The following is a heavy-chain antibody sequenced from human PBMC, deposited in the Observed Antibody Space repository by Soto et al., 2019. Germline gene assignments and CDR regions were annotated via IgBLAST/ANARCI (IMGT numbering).Heavy chain of an antibody. V-gene: IGHV3-9*01. J-gene: IGHJ4*02. CDR2: ISWNSGSI. CDR3: AKSPETYYYDSSGYSYFDY. D-gene: IGHD3-22*01. Sequence: PGGSLKLSCAASGFTFDDYAMHWVRQAPGKGLDWVSGISWNSGSIGYADSVKGRFTISRDNAKNSLYLQMNSLRAEDTAVYYCAKSPETYYYDSSGYSYFDYWGQGTLVTVSS. CDR1: GFTFDDYA.